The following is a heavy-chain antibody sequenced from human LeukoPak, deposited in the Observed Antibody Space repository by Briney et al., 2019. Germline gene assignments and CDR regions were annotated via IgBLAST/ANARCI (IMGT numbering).Heavy chain of an antibody. CDR3: ASNWYSDYYGMDV. J-gene: IGHJ6*04. V-gene: IGHV1-18*04. CDR1: GYTFTSYG. Sequence: GASVKVSCKASGYTFTSYGISWVRQAPGQGLKWMGWISAYNGNTNYAQKLQGRVTMTTDTSTSTAYMELRSLRSDDTAVYYCASNWYSDYYGMDVWGKGTTVTVSS. D-gene: IGHD1-7*01. CDR2: ISAYNGNT.